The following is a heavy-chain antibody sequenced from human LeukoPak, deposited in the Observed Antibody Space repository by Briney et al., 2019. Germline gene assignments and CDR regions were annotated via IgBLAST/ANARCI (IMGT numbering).Heavy chain of an antibody. V-gene: IGHV1-2*02. CDR2: LRPDTGAT. CDR1: GYTFKNYA. J-gene: IGHJ4*02. D-gene: IGHD5-12*01. Sequence: ASVKVSCKASGYTFKNYAMNWVRQVPGQGLEWMGWLRPDTGATNFAQNFLGRVTMTGDTSISTAYVELSRLRPDDTAVYYCARVDTVGTVNPFYWGQGTLVTVSS. CDR3: ARVDTVGTVNPFY.